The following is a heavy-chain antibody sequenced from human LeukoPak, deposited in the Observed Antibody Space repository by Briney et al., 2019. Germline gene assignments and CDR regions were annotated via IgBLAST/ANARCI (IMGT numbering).Heavy chain of an antibody. D-gene: IGHD3-9*01. V-gene: IGHV4-61*02. CDR2: ISSNGNT. CDR1: GGSISSGSYY. J-gene: IGHJ4*02. Sequence: SRTLSLTCTVSGGSISSGSYYWSWIRQPAGKGLEWIGRISSNGNTNYFPSLKSRVTMSIDTSKNQFSLKLSSVTAADTAVYYCARANYDILTGNYAFDDWGQGTLVTVSS. CDR3: ARANYDILTGNYAFDD.